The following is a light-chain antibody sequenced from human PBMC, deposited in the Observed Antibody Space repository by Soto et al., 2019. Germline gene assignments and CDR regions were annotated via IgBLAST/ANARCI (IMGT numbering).Light chain of an antibody. Sequence: EIVMTQSPATLSVSPGERATLSCRASQSIFSSLAWYQQKPGQAPRLLIYGAATRATGIPARFSGSGSGTEFTLTISSLESEDFAVYFCQQYGDRPRTFGQGTKVDIK. CDR3: QQYGDRPRT. CDR2: GAA. CDR1: QSIFSS. V-gene: IGKV3-15*01. J-gene: IGKJ1*01.